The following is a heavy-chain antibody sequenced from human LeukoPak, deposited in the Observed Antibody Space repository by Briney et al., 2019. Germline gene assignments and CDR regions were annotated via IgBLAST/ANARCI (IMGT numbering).Heavy chain of an antibody. CDR2: ISYIGST. Sequence: PSETLSLTCAVSDDSFSSHYWTWIRQPPGKGLEWIGYISYIGSTNYNPSLKSRVTISIDTSRNQYSLRLSSVTAADTAVYYCARDLVTVTKGFDIWGQGTMVSVSS. D-gene: IGHD4-17*01. V-gene: IGHV4-59*11. CDR3: ARDLVTVTKGFDI. CDR1: DDSFSSHY. J-gene: IGHJ3*02.